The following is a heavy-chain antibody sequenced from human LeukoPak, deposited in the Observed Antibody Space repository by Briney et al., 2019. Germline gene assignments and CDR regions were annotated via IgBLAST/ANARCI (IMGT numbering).Heavy chain of an antibody. CDR3: ARAGVWNYSDTSGYHTGAFDI. V-gene: IGHV1-69*13. CDR1: GGTFSSYA. J-gene: IGHJ3*02. CDR2: IIPIFGTA. Sequence: SVKVSCKASGGTFSSYAISWVRQTPGQGLEWMGWIIPIFGTANYAQKFQGRVTITADESTSTAYMELSSLRSDDTALYYCARAGVWNYSDTSGYHTGAFDIWGQGTMVTASS. D-gene: IGHD3-22*01.